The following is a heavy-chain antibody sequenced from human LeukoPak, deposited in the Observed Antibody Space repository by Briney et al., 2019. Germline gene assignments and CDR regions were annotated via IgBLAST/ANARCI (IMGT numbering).Heavy chain of an antibody. J-gene: IGHJ4*02. D-gene: IGHD6-13*01. CDR2: ISSSGST. V-gene: IGHV4-61*02. Sequence: PSETLSLTCTVSGDSISSGDYYWSWIRQPAGRGLEWIGRISSSGSTNYNPSLKSRVTISVDTSKNQFSLKLSSVTAADTAVYYCARRRAAAGTRGQYYFDYWGQGTLVTVSS. CDR1: GDSISSGDYY. CDR3: ARRRAAAGTRGQYYFDY.